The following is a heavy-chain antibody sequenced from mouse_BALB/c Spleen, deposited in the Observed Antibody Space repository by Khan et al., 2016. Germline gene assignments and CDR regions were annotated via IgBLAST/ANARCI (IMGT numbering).Heavy chain of an antibody. CDR1: GYLFTDYT. CDR3: ARSRYFDN. V-gene: IGHV1-22*01. Sequence: LQQSGPELVKPGASVKISCKTSGYLFTDYTIHWVKQSHGRSLEWIGNFNPNNGGTSYNQKFQGKATLTVDRSSSTGHMELRSLTSEDSAVYYCARSRYFDNWGQGTTLTVSS. J-gene: IGHJ2*01. CDR2: FNPNNGGT.